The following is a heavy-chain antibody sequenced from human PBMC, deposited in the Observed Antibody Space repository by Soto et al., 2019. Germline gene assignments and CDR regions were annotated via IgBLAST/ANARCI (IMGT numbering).Heavy chain of an antibody. D-gene: IGHD1-7*01. CDR2: MSGSSSTT. CDR3: AKNQERELPRVIDF. Sequence: GGSLRLSCATSGLPFSNYAMRWVRQAPGGGLEWVSSMSGSSSTTYYADSVRGRFTISRDRSKNTLYLQMSSLRAEDTALYYCAKNQERELPRVIDFWGQGTLVTVSS. V-gene: IGHV3-23*01. CDR1: GLPFSNYA. J-gene: IGHJ4*02.